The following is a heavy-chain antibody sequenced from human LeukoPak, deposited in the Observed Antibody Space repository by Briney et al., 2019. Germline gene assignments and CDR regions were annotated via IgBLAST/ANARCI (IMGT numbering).Heavy chain of an antibody. D-gene: IGHD3-22*01. CDR3: ARASYYYDSSGYYSYAFDI. J-gene: IGHJ3*02. Sequence: SETLSLTRTVSGGSISSYYWSWIRQPAGKGLEWIGRIYTSGSTNYNPSLKSRVTISVDTSKNQFSLKLSSVTAADTAVYYCARASYYYDSSGYYSYAFDIWGQGTMVTVSS. CDR1: GGSISSYY. V-gene: IGHV4-4*07. CDR2: IYTSGST.